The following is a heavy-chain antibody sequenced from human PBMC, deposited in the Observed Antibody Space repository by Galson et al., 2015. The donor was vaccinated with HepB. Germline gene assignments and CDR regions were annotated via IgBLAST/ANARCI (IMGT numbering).Heavy chain of an antibody. D-gene: IGHD6-19*01. V-gene: IGHV1-2*04. Sequence: SVKVSCKASGYTFTGYYMHWVRQAPGQGLEWMGWINPNSGGTNYAQKFQGWVTMTRDTSISTAYMELSRLRSDDTAVYYCARTPWYSSGWYYYGMDVWGQGTTVTVSS. J-gene: IGHJ6*02. CDR3: ARTPWYSSGWYYYGMDV. CDR2: INPNSGGT. CDR1: GYTFTGYY.